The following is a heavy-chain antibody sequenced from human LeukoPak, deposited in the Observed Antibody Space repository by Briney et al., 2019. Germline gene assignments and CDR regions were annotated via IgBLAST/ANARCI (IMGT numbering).Heavy chain of an antibody. D-gene: IGHD3-10*01. CDR1: GGTFSSFV. CDR3: ASAYYVSGSYYSQLGY. V-gene: IGHV1-69*01. J-gene: IGHJ4*02. CDR2: IIPLFGTA. Sequence: SVKVSCKASGGTFSSFVISWVRQAPGQGLEWMGGIIPLFGTANYAQNFQGRVTITADESTSTAYMELSSLRSEDTAVYYCASAYYVSGSYYSQLGYWGQGAPVTVSS.